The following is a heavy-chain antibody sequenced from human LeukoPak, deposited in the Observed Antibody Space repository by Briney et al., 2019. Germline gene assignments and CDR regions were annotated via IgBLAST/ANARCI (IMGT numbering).Heavy chain of an antibody. D-gene: IGHD3-22*01. CDR3: ARTYRALVTMIVVGAFDI. Sequence: ASVKVSCKASGYTFTGYYMHWVRQAPGQGLEWMGWINPNSGGTNYAQKFQGRVTMTRDTSISTAYMELSRLRSDDTAVYYCARTYRALVTMIVVGAFDIWGQGTMVTVSS. V-gene: IGHV1-2*02. CDR2: INPNSGGT. CDR1: GYTFTGYY. J-gene: IGHJ3*02.